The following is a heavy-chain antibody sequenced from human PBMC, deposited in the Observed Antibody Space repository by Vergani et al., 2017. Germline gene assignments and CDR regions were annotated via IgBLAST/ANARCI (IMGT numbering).Heavy chain of an antibody. CDR2: IIPILGIA. CDR3: ARDRDYGDYGNYFDY. V-gene: IGHV1-69*08. Sequence: QVQLVQSGAEVKKPGSSVKVSCKASGGTFSSYTISWVRQAPGQGLEWMGRIIPILGIANYAQKFQGRVTITADKSTSTAYMELSSLRSDDTAVYYCARDRDYGDYGNYFDYWGQGTLVTVSS. D-gene: IGHD4-17*01. J-gene: IGHJ4*02. CDR1: GGTFSSYT.